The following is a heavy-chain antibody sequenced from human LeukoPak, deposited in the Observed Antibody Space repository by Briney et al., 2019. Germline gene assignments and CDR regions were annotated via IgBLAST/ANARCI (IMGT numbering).Heavy chain of an antibody. CDR3: ARFRITMIVVAN. CDR1: GYTFTGYY. D-gene: IGHD3-22*01. CDR2: INPNSGGT. V-gene: IGHV1-2*06. J-gene: IGHJ4*02. Sequence: ASVKVSCKASGYTFTGYYMHWVRQAPGQGLEWMGRINPNSGGTSYAQKFQGRVTMTRDTSISTAYMELSRLRSDDTAVYYCARFRITMIVVANWGQGTLVTVSS.